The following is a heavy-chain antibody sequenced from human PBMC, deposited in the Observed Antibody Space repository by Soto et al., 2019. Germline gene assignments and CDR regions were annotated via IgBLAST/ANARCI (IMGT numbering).Heavy chain of an antibody. V-gene: IGHV4-31*03. Sequence: QVQLQESGPGLVKPSQTLSLTCTVSGGSISSGGYYWSWIRQHPGKGLEWIGYIYYSGSTYYNPSLKIRVTISVDTSKNQFSLKLSSVTAADTAVYYCARDRVVWFGAKPQIGWFDPWGQGTLVTVSS. CDR3: ARDRVVWFGAKPQIGWFDP. D-gene: IGHD3-10*01. J-gene: IGHJ5*02. CDR2: IYYSGST. CDR1: GGSISSGGYY.